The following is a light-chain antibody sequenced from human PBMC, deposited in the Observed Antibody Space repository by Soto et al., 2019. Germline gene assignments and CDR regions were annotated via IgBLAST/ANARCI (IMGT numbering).Light chain of an antibody. Sequence: DIQMTQSPSSLSASVGDRVNITCRASQSISSYLNWYQQKPGKAPKLLVYAASRLQSGVPSRFSGTGSGTDFTLTISSLQPEDFATYYCKQSFRTPFTFGPGNKLDIK. CDR2: AAS. CDR1: QSISSY. V-gene: IGKV1-39*01. CDR3: KQSFRTPFT. J-gene: IGKJ3*01.